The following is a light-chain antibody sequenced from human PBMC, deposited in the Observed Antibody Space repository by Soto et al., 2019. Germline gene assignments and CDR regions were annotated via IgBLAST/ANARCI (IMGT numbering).Light chain of an antibody. CDR1: QSISSSY. Sequence: EIVLTQSPGTLSLSPGERATLSCRASQSISSSYLAWYRQKPGQAPRLLIYGASNRATDIPDRLSGSGSGTDFTLTISRLEPEDFAVYYCQQYGSSPYTFGQGTKLEIK. J-gene: IGKJ2*01. CDR2: GAS. CDR3: QQYGSSPYT. V-gene: IGKV3-20*01.